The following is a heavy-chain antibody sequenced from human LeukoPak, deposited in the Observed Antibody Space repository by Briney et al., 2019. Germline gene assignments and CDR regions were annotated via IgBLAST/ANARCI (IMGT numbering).Heavy chain of an antibody. D-gene: IGHD4-17*01. CDR1: GFTFSSYG. J-gene: IGHJ4*02. Sequence: GRSLRLSCAASGFTFSSYGMHWVRQAPGQGLEGVAVISDDGGNKYYADSVKGRFTISTDNSKNTLYLQMNSLRAEDTAVYYCAKAETVTQRGYFDYWGQGTLVTVSS. CDR2: ISDDGGNK. V-gene: IGHV3-30*18. CDR3: AKAETVTQRGYFDY.